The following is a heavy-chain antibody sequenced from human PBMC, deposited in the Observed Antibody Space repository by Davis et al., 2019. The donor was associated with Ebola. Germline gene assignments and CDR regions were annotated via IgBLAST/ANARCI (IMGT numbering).Heavy chain of an antibody. V-gene: IGHV3-9*01. J-gene: IGHJ4*02. D-gene: IGHD3-3*01. CDR3: AKGGHYDFWGGSYFDY. Sequence: PGGSLRLSCAASGFTFDDYAMHWVRQAPGKGLEWVSGISWNSGNIGYANSVKGRFTISRDSAKNSLYLQMNSLKAEDTALYYCAKGGHYDFWGGSYFDYWGQGTLVTVSS. CDR1: GFTFDDYA. CDR2: ISWNSGNI.